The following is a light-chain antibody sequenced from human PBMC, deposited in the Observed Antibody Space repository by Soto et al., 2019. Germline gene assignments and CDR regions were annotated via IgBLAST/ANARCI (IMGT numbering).Light chain of an antibody. V-gene: IGKV3-15*01. CDR1: QSVRSD. J-gene: IGKJ1*01. CDR2: GAS. CDR3: QQYYTWPRGT. Sequence: EIVLTQSPGSLSLSPGERATLSCRASQSVRSDDLAWYQQKPGQAPRLLIFGASTRATGVPARFSGSGSGTEFTLTISSLQSADFGVYYCQQYYTWPRGTFGQGTKVEI.